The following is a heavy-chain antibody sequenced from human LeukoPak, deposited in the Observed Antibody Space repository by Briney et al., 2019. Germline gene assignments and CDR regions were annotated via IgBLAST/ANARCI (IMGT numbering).Heavy chain of an antibody. J-gene: IGHJ6*03. CDR3: TRDSTYYDFLTGYHYYMDV. D-gene: IGHD3-9*01. CDR1: GFTFGDYA. Sequence: GGSLRLSCTASGFTFGDYAMSWFRQAPGKGLEWVGFIRSKAYGGTTEYAASVKGRFTISRDDSKSIAYLQMNSLKTEDTAVYYCTRDSTYYDFLTGYHYYMDVWGKGTTVTISS. CDR2: IRSKAYGGTT. V-gene: IGHV3-49*03.